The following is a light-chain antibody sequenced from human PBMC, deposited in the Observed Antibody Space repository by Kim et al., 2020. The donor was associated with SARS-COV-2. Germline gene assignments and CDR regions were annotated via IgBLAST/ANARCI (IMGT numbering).Light chain of an antibody. CDR3: FSYVGNRDLVV. V-gene: IGLV2-23*02. CDR2: EVS. CDR1: SSDVGGYSL. Sequence: QSALTQPASVSGSPGQSITISCTGTSSDVGGYSLVSWYQQHPDTAPKFLIYEVSKRPSGVSNRFSGSKSGNTASLTISGLQAEDEADYYCFSYVGNRDLVVFGGGTQLTVL. J-gene: IGLJ2*01.